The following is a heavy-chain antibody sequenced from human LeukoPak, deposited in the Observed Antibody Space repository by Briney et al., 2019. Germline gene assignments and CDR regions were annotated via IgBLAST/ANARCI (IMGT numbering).Heavy chain of an antibody. CDR3: ARTKYSSSPDAFDI. CDR2: IYYSGST. V-gene: IGHV4-39*01. CDR1: GGSISSSSYY. Sequence: SETLSLTCTVSGGSISSSSYYWGWIRQPPGKGLEWIGSIYYSGSTYYNLSLKSRVTISVDTSKNQFSLKLSSVTAADTAVYYCARTKYSSSPDAFDIWGQGTMVTVSS. D-gene: IGHD6-6*01. J-gene: IGHJ3*02.